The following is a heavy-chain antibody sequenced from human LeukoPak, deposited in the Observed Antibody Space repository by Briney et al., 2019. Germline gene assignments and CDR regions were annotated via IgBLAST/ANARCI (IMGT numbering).Heavy chain of an antibody. Sequence: GGSLRLSCEASGFTFSAYAMTWVRQAPGKGLVWVSRISSDGSSTSYAGSVKGRFTISRDNAKNTLYLQMNSLRAEDTAVYYCARPGHYDAPNLNDYWGQGTLVTVSS. V-gene: IGHV3-74*01. J-gene: IGHJ4*02. CDR2: ISSDGSST. D-gene: IGHD3-3*01. CDR3: ARPGHYDAPNLNDY. CDR1: GFTFSAYA.